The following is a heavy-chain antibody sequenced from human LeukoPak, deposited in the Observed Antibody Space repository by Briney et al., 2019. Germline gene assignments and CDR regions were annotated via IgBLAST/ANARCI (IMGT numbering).Heavy chain of an antibody. V-gene: IGHV3-30*18. CDR2: ISYDGSNK. Sequence: GGSLRLSCAASGFTFSSYGMHWVRQAPGKGLEWVAVISYDGSNKYYADSVKGRFTISRDNSKNTLYLQMNSLRAEDTAVYYCAKGEYGGPPLDAFDIWGQGTMVTVSS. CDR1: GFTFSSYG. J-gene: IGHJ3*02. D-gene: IGHD4-23*01. CDR3: AKGEYGGPPLDAFDI.